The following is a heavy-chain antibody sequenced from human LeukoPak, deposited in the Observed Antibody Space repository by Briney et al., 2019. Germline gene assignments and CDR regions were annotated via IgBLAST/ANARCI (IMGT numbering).Heavy chain of an antibody. J-gene: IGHJ5*02. D-gene: IGHD3-22*01. CDR3: ARLSYYDSTRFDP. V-gene: IGHV4-39*01. CDR1: GGSISSSSYY. Sequence: SETLSLTCTVSGGSISSSSYYWGWIRQPPGKGLEWIGSIYYSGSTYYNPSLKSRVTISVDTSKNQFSLKLSSVTAADTAVYYCARLSYYDSTRFDPWGQGTLVTVSS. CDR2: IYYSGST.